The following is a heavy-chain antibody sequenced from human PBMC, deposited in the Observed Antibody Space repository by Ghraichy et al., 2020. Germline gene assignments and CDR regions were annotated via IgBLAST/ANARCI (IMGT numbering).Heavy chain of an antibody. CDR1: GGSISSSSYY. J-gene: IGHJ5*02. V-gene: IGHV4-39*01. Sequence: SETLSLTCTVSGGSISSSSYYWGWIRQPPGKGLEWIGSIYYSGSTYYNPSLKSRVTISVDTSKNQFSLKLSSVTAADTAVYYCARQSDCSSTSCYSWFDPWGQGTLVTVSS. D-gene: IGHD2-2*01. CDR3: ARQSDCSSTSCYSWFDP. CDR2: IYYSGST.